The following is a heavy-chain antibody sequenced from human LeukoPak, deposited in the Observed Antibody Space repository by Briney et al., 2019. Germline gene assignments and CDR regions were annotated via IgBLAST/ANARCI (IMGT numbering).Heavy chain of an antibody. D-gene: IGHD3-16*01. Sequence: QTGGSLRLSCAASGFTFSDSWMSWVRQAPGKGLEWVANMNQDGSAKGYVDSVKGRFTISRGNARNSLYLQMSSLRPEDTAVYYCATYTHWVAGDVWGQGTTVTVSS. J-gene: IGHJ6*02. CDR2: MNQDGSAK. CDR3: ATYTHWVAGDV. V-gene: IGHV3-7*01. CDR1: GFTFSDSW.